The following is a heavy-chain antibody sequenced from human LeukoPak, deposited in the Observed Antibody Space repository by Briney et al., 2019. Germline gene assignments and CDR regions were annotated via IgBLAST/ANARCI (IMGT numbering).Heavy chain of an antibody. J-gene: IGHJ6*03. Sequence: GASVKVSCKASGYTFTSYGISWVRQAPGQGLEWMGWISAYNGNTNYAQKFQGRVTMTTDTSTSTAYMELRSLRSDDTAVYYCARGWSGSYYSHYYYYMDVWGKGTTVTVSS. CDR3: ARGWSGSYYSHYYYYMDV. V-gene: IGHV1-18*01. D-gene: IGHD1-26*01. CDR1: GYTFTSYG. CDR2: ISAYNGNT.